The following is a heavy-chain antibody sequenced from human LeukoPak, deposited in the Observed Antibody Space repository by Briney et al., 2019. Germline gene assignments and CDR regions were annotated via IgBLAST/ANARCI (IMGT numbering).Heavy chain of an antibody. J-gene: IGHJ4*02. CDR3: ARGDIVVVPALDY. D-gene: IGHD2-2*01. Sequence: SETLSLTCAVYGGSFSGYYWSWVRQPPGKELEWIGEINHSGSTNYNPSLKSRVTISVDTSKNQFSLKLSSVTAADTAVYYCARGDIVVVPALDYWGQGTLVTVSS. CDR2: INHSGST. V-gene: IGHV4-34*01. CDR1: GGSFSGYY.